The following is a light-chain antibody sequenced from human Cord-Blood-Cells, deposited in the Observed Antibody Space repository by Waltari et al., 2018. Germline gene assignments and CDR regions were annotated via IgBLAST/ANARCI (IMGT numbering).Light chain of an antibody. CDR2: AAS. CDR3: QQRSNWPLT. V-gene: IGKV3-11*01. J-gene: IGKJ4*01. CDR1: QSVSSY. Sequence: EIVLTQSPATLSLSPGVRATLSCRASQSVSSYLDWYHQKPGQAPRLLIYAASNRATGIPARFSGSGSGTDFTLTISSLEPEDFAVYYCQQRSNWPLTFGGGTKVEIK.